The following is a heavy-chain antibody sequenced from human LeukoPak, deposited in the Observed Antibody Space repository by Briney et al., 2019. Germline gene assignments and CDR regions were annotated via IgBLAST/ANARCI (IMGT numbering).Heavy chain of an antibody. Sequence: GGSLRLSCAVSGFTFTDAWMTWIRQGPGKGLEWVGRIRREADGGTADYAAPVNGRFIISRDDSKNTLYLQLNSLKTEDTGVYYCTTASYYDILTGFFTWGQGTLVTVSS. V-gene: IGHV3-15*01. J-gene: IGHJ4*02. CDR1: GFTFTDAW. CDR2: IRREADGGTA. D-gene: IGHD3-9*01. CDR3: TTASYYDILTGFFT.